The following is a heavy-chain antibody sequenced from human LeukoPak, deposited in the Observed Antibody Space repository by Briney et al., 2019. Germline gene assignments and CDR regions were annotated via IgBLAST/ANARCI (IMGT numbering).Heavy chain of an antibody. CDR1: GGSMSSSPDY. V-gene: IGHV4-39*01. CDR3: ARLKSSYGDYYFDY. J-gene: IGHJ4*02. CDR2: IYYSGRT. Sequence: SETLSLTCTVSGGSMSSSPDYWGWIRQPPGKGLEWLGNIYYSGRTYYNPSLKNRLTISVDTSRNQFSLNLRSVTAADTAVYYCARLKSSYGDYYFDYWGQGTLVTVSS. D-gene: IGHD4-17*01.